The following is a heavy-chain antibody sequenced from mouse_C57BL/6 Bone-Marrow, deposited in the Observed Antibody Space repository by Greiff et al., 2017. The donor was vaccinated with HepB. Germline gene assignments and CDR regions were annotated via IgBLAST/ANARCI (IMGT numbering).Heavy chain of an antibody. CDR2: IYPRSGNT. CDR1: GYTFTSYG. V-gene: IGHV1-81*01. D-gene: IGHD1-1*01. Sequence: VQLQQSGAELARPGASVKLSCKASGYTFTSYGISWVKQRTGQGLEWIGEIYPRSGNTYYNEKFKGKATLTADKSSSTAYMELRSLTSEDSAVYFCARSPKYYGSSYWYFDVWGTGTTVTVSS. CDR3: ARSPKYYGSSYWYFDV. J-gene: IGHJ1*03.